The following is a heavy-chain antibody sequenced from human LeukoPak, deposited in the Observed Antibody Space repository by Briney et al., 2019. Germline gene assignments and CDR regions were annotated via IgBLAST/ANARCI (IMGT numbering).Heavy chain of an antibody. D-gene: IGHD5-12*01. V-gene: IGHV1-69*13. J-gene: IGHJ4*02. Sequence: GASVKVSFKASGGTFSSYAISWVRQAPGQGLEWMGGIIPIFGTANYAQKFQGRVTITADESTSTAYMELSSLRSEDTAVYYCARFGARYGGYSGYDDPDYWGQGTLVTVSS. CDR1: GGTFSSYA. CDR2: IIPIFGTA. CDR3: ARFGARYGGYSGYDDPDY.